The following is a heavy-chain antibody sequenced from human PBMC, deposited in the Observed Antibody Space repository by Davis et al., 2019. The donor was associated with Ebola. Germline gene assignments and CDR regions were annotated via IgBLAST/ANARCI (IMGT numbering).Heavy chain of an antibody. V-gene: IGHV1-2*06. CDR1: GYTFTGYY. J-gene: IGHJ6*04. D-gene: IGHD4-23*01. Sequence: ASVKVSCKASGYTFTGYYMHWVRQAPGQGLEWMGRINPNSGGTNYVQKFQGRVTMTRDTSISTAYMELSRLRSDDTAVYYCATTTVVTPPYYGMDVWGKGTTVTVSS. CDR2: INPNSGGT. CDR3: ATTTVVTPPYYGMDV.